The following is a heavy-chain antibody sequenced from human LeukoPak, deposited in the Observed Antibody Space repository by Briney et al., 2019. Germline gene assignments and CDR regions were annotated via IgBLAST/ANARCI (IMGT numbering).Heavy chain of an antibody. J-gene: IGHJ6*04. Sequence: SVKVSCKASGGTFSSYAISWVRQAPGQGLEWMGGIIPIFGTANYAQKFQGRVTITADTSTSTAYMELSSLRSEDTAVYYCARAPWVTTIYYYYGVDVWGKGTTVTVSS. CDR1: GGTFSSYA. CDR3: ARAPWVTTIYYYYGVDV. D-gene: IGHD4-17*01. V-gene: IGHV1-69*06. CDR2: IIPIFGTA.